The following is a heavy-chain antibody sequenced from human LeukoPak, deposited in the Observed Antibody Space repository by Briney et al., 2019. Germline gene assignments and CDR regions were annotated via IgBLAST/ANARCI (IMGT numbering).Heavy chain of an antibody. J-gene: IGHJ4*02. Sequence: SETLSLTCTVSGGSISSSSYYWGWIRQPPGKGLEWIGSIYYSGSPYYNPSLKSRVTISVDTSKNQFSLKLSSVTAADTAVYYCARDRAYSGSYYDYWGQGTLVTVSS. D-gene: IGHD1-26*01. CDR2: IYYSGSP. CDR1: GGSISSSSYY. V-gene: IGHV4-39*07. CDR3: ARDRAYSGSYYDY.